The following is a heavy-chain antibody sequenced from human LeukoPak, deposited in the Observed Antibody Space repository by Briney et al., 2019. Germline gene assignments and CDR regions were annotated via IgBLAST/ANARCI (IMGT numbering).Heavy chain of an antibody. CDR2: INPSGGST. D-gene: IGHD3-22*01. CDR3: AREPLLYYYDSSGYYLNWFDP. CDR1: GYTFTSYY. J-gene: IGHJ5*02. V-gene: IGHV1-46*01. Sequence: ASVKGSCKASGYTFTSYYMHWVRQAPGQGLEWMGIINPSGGSTSYAQKFQGRVTMTRDMSTSTVYMELSSLRSEETAVYYCAREPLLYYYDSSGYYLNWFDPGGGGTGVSVSS.